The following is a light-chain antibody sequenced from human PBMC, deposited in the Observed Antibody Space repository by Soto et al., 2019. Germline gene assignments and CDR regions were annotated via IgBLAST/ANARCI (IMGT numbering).Light chain of an antibody. CDR1: SSDIGAYNF. V-gene: IGLV2-14*03. J-gene: IGLJ1*01. Sequence: QSVLTQPASVSGSPGQSITISCTGTSSDIGAYNFVSWYQQHPGKAPKLMLYDVNIRPSGVPDRFSGSKSGNTASLTVSGLQAEDEADYYCSSYAGSNSVFGNGTKLTVL. CDR3: SSYAGSNSV. CDR2: DVN.